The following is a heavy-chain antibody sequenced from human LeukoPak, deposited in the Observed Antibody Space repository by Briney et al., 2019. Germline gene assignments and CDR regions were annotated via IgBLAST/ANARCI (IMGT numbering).Heavy chain of an antibody. Sequence: GGSLRLSCAGSGFIFNNYIMNWVRQAPGKGLEWVSSITGSGSFVYYADSVKGRFTISRDNAKNSLFLQMNSLRAEDTAVYYCARDSSGPWFDPWGQGTLVTVSS. CDR2: ITGSGSFV. J-gene: IGHJ5*02. CDR3: ARDSSGPWFDP. CDR1: GFIFNNYI. D-gene: IGHD6-6*01. V-gene: IGHV3-21*01.